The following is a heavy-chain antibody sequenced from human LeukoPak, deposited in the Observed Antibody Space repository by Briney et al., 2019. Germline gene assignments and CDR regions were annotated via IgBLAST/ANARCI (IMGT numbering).Heavy chain of an antibody. V-gene: IGHV3-13*01. CDR1: GFTFSAYE. CDR2: IGVTGKT. CDR3: ARDLGTGTGYTTMFDL. D-gene: IGHD2-8*02. Sequence: PGGSLRLSCTASGFTFSAYEMHWVRQATGKGLEWVSAIGVTGKTYYLDSVRGRFTISRENAKNSLYLQMNSLRAGDTAVYYCARDLGTGTGYTTMFDLWGQGTLVTVSS. J-gene: IGHJ5*02.